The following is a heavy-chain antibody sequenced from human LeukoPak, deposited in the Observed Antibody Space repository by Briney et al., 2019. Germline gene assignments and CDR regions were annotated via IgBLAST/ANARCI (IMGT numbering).Heavy chain of an antibody. V-gene: IGHV4-61*02. CDR3: VMGLRWLVEYYFDY. J-gene: IGHJ4*02. CDR1: GGSISSGSYY. D-gene: IGHD6-19*01. Sequence: SQTLSLTCTVSGGSISSGSYYWSSIRQHAGKGLEWIGRIYTSGSTNYNPSLKSRVTISVDTSKNQFSLKLSSVPAAVAAVDHGVMGLRWLVEYYFDYWGQATMDTVSS. CDR2: IYTSGST.